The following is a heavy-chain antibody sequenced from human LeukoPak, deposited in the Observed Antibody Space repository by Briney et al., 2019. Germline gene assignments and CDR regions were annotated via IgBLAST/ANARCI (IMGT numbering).Heavy chain of an antibody. Sequence: SETLSLTCTVSGGSISSGSDYWRWIRQPAGKGLERIGYIYYSGSTNYNPSLKSRVTISVDPSKNQFSLKLRSVTAADTAVYYCARYYYDSSGYYYGYFDYWGQGTLVTVSS. V-gene: IGHV4-61*10. CDR3: ARYYYDSSGYYYGYFDY. J-gene: IGHJ4*02. D-gene: IGHD3-22*01. CDR2: IYYSGST. CDR1: GGSISSGSDY.